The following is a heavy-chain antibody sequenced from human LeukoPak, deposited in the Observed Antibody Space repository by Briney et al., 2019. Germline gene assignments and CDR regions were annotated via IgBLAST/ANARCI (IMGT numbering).Heavy chain of an antibody. J-gene: IGHJ6*03. CDR2: ISSSGSTI. CDR1: GFTFGDYA. CDR3: ARTVTTFYYYYYMDV. Sequence: PGGSLRLSCTASGFTFGDYAMSWIRQAPGKGLEWVSYISSSGSTIYYADSVKGRFTISRDNAKNSLYLQMNSLRAEDTAVYYCARTVTTFYYYYYMDVWGKGTTVTVSS. V-gene: IGHV3-11*04. D-gene: IGHD4-17*01.